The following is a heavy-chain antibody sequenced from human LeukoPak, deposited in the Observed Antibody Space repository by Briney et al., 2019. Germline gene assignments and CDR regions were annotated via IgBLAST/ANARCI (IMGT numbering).Heavy chain of an antibody. CDR1: GFTFSSYE. J-gene: IGHJ4*02. CDR3: AKMESVVPAAIWGGFDY. D-gene: IGHD2-2*02. V-gene: IGHV3-48*03. CDR2: ISSGGSTI. Sequence: GGSLRLSCAASGFTFSSYEMNWVRQAPGKGLEWVSYISSGGSTIYYADSVKGRFTISRDNSKNTLYLQMNSLRAEDTAVYYCAKMESVVPAAIWGGFDYWGQGTLVTVSS.